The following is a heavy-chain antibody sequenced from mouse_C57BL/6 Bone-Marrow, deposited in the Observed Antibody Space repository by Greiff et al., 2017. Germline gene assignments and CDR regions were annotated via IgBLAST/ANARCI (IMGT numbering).Heavy chain of an antibody. Sequence: VQLQQSGAELARPGASVKMSCKASGYTFTSYTMHWVKQRPGQGLEWIGYINPSSGYTKYNQKFKDKATLTADKSSSTAYMELRSLTSEDSAVYFCARWGWLRGARDYWGQGTSVTVSS. CDR3: ARWGWLRGARDY. V-gene: IGHV1-4*01. CDR2: INPSSGYT. CDR1: GYTFTSYT. J-gene: IGHJ4*01. D-gene: IGHD2-2*01.